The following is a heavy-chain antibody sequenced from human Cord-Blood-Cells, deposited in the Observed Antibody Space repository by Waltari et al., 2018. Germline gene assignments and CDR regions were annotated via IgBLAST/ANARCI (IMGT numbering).Heavy chain of an antibody. J-gene: IGHJ6*03. CDR1: GDYY. V-gene: IGHV4-30-4*08. Sequence: GDYYWSWIRQPPGKGLEWIGYNYYSGSTYYNPSLKSRVTISVDTSKNQFSLKLSSVTAADTAVYYCARVVPLHYYMDVWGKGTTVTVSS. CDR2: NYYSGST. CDR3: ARVVPLHYYMDV.